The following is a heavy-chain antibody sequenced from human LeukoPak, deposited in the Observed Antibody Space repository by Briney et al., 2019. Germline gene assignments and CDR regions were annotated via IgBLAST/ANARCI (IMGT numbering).Heavy chain of an antibody. CDR2: IYYSGST. D-gene: IGHD2-2*01. CDR3: ASGNSVVVPAALRSFDY. V-gene: IGHV4-59*12. Sequence: SETLSLTCTVSGGSIRSYYWSWIRQPPGKGLEWIGYIYYSGSTNYNPSLKSRVTISVDTSKNQFSLKLSSVTAADTAVYYCASGNSVVVPAALRSFDYWGQGTLVTVSS. CDR1: GGSIRSYY. J-gene: IGHJ4*02.